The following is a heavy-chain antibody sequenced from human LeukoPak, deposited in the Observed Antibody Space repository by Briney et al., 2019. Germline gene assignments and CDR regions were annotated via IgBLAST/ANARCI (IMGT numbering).Heavy chain of an antibody. D-gene: IGHD3-10*01. CDR3: AKDLRGYHQAADY. Sequence: GGSLRLSCAASGFTFSSYGMHWVRQAPGKGLEWVAVISYDGSNKYYADSVKGRFTISRDNSKNTLYLQMNSLRAEDTAIYYCAKDLRGYHQAADYWGQGTLVTVSS. V-gene: IGHV3-30*18. J-gene: IGHJ4*02. CDR1: GFTFSSYG. CDR2: ISYDGSNK.